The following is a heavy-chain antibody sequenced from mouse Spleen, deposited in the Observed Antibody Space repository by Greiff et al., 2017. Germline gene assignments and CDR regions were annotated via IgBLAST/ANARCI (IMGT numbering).Heavy chain of an antibody. CDR1: GYAFSSSW. J-gene: IGHJ3*01. Sequence: VQLQQSGPELVKPGASVKISCKASGYAFSSSWMNWVKQRPGKGLEWIGRIYPGDGDTNYNGKFKGKATLTADKSSSTAYMQLSSLTSEDSAVYFCARGYYGSSYGEFAYWGQGTLVTVSA. CDR3: ARGYYGSSYGEFAY. CDR2: IYPGDGDT. D-gene: IGHD1-1*01. V-gene: IGHV1-82*01.